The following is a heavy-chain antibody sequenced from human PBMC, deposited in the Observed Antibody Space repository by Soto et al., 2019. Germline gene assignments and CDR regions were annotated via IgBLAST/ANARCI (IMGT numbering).Heavy chain of an antibody. CDR1: GGSISSSGYY. Sequence: QLQLQESGPGLVKPSETLSLTCSVSGGSISSSGYYWGWIRQPPGKGLEWIGSVSYSVSTYYNPSLKSRVTISGDTSKNQFALKLNSVTAADTAVYYCARRGGYKYGYNYWGQGTLVTVSS. CDR2: VSYSVST. V-gene: IGHV4-39*01. J-gene: IGHJ4*02. CDR3: ARRGGYKYGYNY. D-gene: IGHD5-18*01.